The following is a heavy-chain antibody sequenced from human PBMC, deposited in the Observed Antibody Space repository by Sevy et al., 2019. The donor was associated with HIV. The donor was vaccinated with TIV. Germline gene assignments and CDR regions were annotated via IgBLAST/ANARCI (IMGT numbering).Heavy chain of an antibody. V-gene: IGHV4-30-4*01. CDR3: ARLPQWLGPSFDS. CDR1: GGSISSSDSY. J-gene: IGHJ4*02. Sequence: SETLSLTCTVSGGSISSSDSYWSWIRQPPGKGLEWIGYIHYSGGTYYNPFLKSRVAMSVDTSGKQFSLKLSFLTAADTAVYYCARLPQWLGPSFDSWGQGTLVTVSS. D-gene: IGHD6-19*01. CDR2: IHYSGGT.